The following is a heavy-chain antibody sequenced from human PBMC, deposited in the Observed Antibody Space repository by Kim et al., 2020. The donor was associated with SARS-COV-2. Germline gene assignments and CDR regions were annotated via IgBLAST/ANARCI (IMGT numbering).Heavy chain of an antibody. CDR3: ARYGAARPVDY. CDR2: IYYSGST. V-gene: IGHV4-31*03. D-gene: IGHD6-6*01. J-gene: IGHJ4*02. Sequence: SETLSLTCTVSGGSISSGGYYWSWIRQHPGKGLEWIGYIYYSGSTYYNPSLKSRVTISVDTSKNQFSLKLSSVTAADTAVYYCARYGAARPVDYWGQGTLVTVSS. CDR1: GGSISSGGYY.